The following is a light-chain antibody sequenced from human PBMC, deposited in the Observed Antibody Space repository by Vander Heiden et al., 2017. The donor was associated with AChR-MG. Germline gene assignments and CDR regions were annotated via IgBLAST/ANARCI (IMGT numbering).Light chain of an antibody. J-gene: IGLJ1*01. V-gene: IGLV1-51*01. CDR3: AAWDSGLSAVV. CDR2: DNN. Sequence: QSVLTQPPSLSAAAGQRVTIACAGSSSNIGHHYVSWYPQLPGHAHKLLIYDNNKRTSGSPDRFSGSKSGTSATLGITGLQTGDEADYYCAAWDSGLSAVVFGTGTKVSVL. CDR1: SSNIGHHY.